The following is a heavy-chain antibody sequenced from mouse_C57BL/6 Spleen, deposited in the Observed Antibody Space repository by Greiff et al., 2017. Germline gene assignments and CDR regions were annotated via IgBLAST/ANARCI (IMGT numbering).Heavy chain of an antibody. CDR2: INPSSGYT. CDR3: ARSHGSSYGAMDY. V-gene: IGHV1-7*01. D-gene: IGHD1-1*01. CDR1: GYTFTSYW. Sequence: QVQLKESGAELAKPGASVKLSCKASGYTFTSYWMHWVKQRPGQGLEWIGYINPSSGYTKYNQKFKDKATLTADKSSSTAYMQLRSLTYEDSAVYYCARSHGSSYGAMDYWGQGTSVTVSS. J-gene: IGHJ4*01.